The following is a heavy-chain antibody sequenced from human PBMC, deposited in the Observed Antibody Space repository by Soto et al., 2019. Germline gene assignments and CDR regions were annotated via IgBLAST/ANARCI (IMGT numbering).Heavy chain of an antibody. V-gene: IGHV4-30-4*01. D-gene: IGHD3-22*01. CDR2: IYYSGST. CDR1: GGSISSGDYY. Sequence: SETLSLTCTVSGGSISSGDYYWSWIRQPPGKGLEWIGYIYYSGSTYYNPSLKSRVTISVDTSKNQFSLKLSSVTAADTAVYYCARAEGQYHSSGYSYVPYWFEPWGQGTLVTVSS. CDR3: ARAEGQYHSSGYSYVPYWFEP. J-gene: IGHJ5*02.